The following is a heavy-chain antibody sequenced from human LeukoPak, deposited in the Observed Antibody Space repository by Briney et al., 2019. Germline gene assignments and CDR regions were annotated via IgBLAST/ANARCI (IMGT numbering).Heavy chain of an antibody. V-gene: IGHV4-61*02. CDR3: AGNYYGSGSYYSEDRY. CDR2: IYTSGST. Sequence: SETLSLTCTVSGGSISSGSYYWSWIRQPAGRGLEWIGRIYTSGSTNYNPSLKSRVTISVDTSKKQFSLKLSSVTAADTAVYYCAGNYYGSGSYYSEDRYWGQGTLVTVSS. J-gene: IGHJ4*02. CDR1: GGSISSGSYY. D-gene: IGHD3-10*01.